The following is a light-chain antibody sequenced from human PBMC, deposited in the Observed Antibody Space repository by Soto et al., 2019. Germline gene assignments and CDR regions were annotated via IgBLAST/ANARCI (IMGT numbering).Light chain of an antibody. CDR1: SSDVGGYNY. Sequence: QSVLTRPRSVSGSPGQSVTSSCTGTSSDVGGYNYVSWYQQHPGKAPKLMIYDVSKRPSGVPDRFSGSKSGNTASLTISGLQAEDEADYYCCSYAGSYSWGFGTGTKVTVL. CDR2: DVS. V-gene: IGLV2-11*01. J-gene: IGLJ1*01. CDR3: CSYAGSYSWG.